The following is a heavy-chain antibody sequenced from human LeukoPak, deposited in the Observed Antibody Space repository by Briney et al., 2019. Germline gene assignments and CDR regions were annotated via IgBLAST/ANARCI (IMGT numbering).Heavy chain of an antibody. CDR1: GFTFSGYW. D-gene: IGHD2-2*01. CDR3: ARGVVTAAFPYSYYYMDV. V-gene: IGHV3-7*01. CDR2: IKQDGSEK. Sequence: PGGSLRLSCAASGFTFSGYWMSCVRQAPGRGLEWVANIKQDGSEKYYVDSVKGRFTISRDNAKNSLYLQMNSLKAEYTVVYYCARGVVTAAFPYSYYYMDVWGKGTTVTVSS. J-gene: IGHJ6*03.